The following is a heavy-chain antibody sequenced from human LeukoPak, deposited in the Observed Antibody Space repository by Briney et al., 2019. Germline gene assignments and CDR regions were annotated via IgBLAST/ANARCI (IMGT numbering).Heavy chain of an antibody. D-gene: IGHD6-19*01. CDR3: ARDRVAVAGTGAFDI. J-gene: IGHJ3*02. CDR1: GFTFSDYY. V-gene: IGHV3-11*04. CDR2: ISSSSSTI. Sequence: GGSLRLSCAASGFTFSDYYMSWIRQAPGKGLEWVSYISSSSSTIYYADSVKGRFTISRDNAKNSLYLQMNSLRAEDTAVYYCARDRVAVAGTGAFDIWGQGTMVTVSS.